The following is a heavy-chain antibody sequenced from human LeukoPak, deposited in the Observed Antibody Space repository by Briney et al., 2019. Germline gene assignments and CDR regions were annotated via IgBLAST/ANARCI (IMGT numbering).Heavy chain of an antibody. D-gene: IGHD3-22*01. V-gene: IGHV3-48*03. CDR3: ARDKGYYYDSSGTFDY. J-gene: IGHJ4*02. Sequence: GGSLRLSCAASGFTFSSYEMNWVRQAPGKGLEWVSYISSSGSTIYYADSVKGRFTISGDNAKNSLYLQMNSLRAEDTAVYYCARDKGYYYDSSGTFDYWGQGTLVTVSS. CDR2: ISSSGSTI. CDR1: GFTFSSYE.